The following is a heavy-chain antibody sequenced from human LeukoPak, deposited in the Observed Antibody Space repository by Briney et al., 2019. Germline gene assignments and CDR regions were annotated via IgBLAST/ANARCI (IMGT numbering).Heavy chain of an antibody. CDR1: GFTFSSHG. J-gene: IGHJ4*02. CDR2: ISHDGKNK. CDR3: AKDGRLQTVYPYFDH. V-gene: IGHV3-30*18. D-gene: IGHD1-26*01. Sequence: GGSLRLSCAAYGFTFSSHGMHWVRQAPGKGLAWVAVISHDGKNKDYVDSVKGRFTISRDNSKNTLHLEMDSLRPEDTAVYYCAKDGRLQTVYPYFDHWGQGMVVTVSS.